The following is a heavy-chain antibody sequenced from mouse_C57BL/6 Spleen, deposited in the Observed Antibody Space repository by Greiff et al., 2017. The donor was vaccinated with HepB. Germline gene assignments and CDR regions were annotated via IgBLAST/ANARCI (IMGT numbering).Heavy chain of an antibody. D-gene: IGHD1-1*01. CDR2: ISYDGSN. J-gene: IGHJ2*01. Sequence: DVKLVESGPGLVKPSQSLSLTCSVTGYSITSGYYWNWIRQFPGNKLAWMGYISYDGSNNYNPSLKNRISITRDTSKNQFFLKLNSVTTEDTATYYCAREVYYYGPYYFDYWGQGTTLTVSS. CDR1: GYSITSGYY. V-gene: IGHV3-6*01. CDR3: AREVYYYGPYYFDY.